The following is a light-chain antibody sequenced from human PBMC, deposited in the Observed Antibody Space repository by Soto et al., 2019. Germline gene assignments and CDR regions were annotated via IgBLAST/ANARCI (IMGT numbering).Light chain of an antibody. CDR1: QDIRND. Sequence: AIPMTQSPSSLSASLGDRVTITCRASQDIRNDLGWYQQKPGKAPRLLIYAASSLQSGVPSKFSGSGSGTDFTLTISSLQPEDFATYYCLQDYSYPWTFGQGTKVEI. J-gene: IGKJ1*01. CDR2: AAS. V-gene: IGKV1-6*01. CDR3: LQDYSYPWT.